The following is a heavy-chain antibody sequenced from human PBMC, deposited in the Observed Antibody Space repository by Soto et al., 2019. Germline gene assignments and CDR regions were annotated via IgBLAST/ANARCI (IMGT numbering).Heavy chain of an antibody. CDR2: IKTKTEGGTT. CDR1: GFTFNDAW. Sequence: EVQLVESGGGLLKPGGYLRLSCAASGFTFNDAWMSWVRQAPGKGLEWIGRIKTKTEGGTTDYTTPVKGRFIISRDDSKNTVYLQVNSLNIGDTAVYYCTTTYGRDYWGQGTLVTVSS. V-gene: IGHV3-15*01. D-gene: IGHD3-10*01. CDR3: TTTYGRDY. J-gene: IGHJ4*02.